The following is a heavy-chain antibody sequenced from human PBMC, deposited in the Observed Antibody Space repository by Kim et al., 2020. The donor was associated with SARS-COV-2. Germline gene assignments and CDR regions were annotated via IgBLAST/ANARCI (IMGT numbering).Heavy chain of an antibody. D-gene: IGHD4-4*01. CDR2: VFYSGST. CDR1: RGPINSGPYL. V-gene: IGHV4-39*01. J-gene: IGHJ4*01. Sequence: SETLSLTCTVSRGPINSGPYLWGWIRPPPGQGLVWIRSVFYSGSTYYNSSLERRVTQSVDTSKNQFSLKLSSVTAADTAVYYCSSHTAVGYSPYYFDSSG. CDR3: SSHTAVGYSPYYFDS.